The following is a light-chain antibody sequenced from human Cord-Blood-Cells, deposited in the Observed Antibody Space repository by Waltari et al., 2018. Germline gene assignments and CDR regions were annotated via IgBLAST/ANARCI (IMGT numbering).Light chain of an antibody. CDR1: QSVSSSY. Sequence: EIVLTQSPGTLTLSPGERATLSCRASQSVSSSYLAGYQQKPGQAPRLLIYGASSRATDIPDRFSGSGSGTDFTLTISRLEPEDFAVYYCQQYGSSPLTFGGGTKVEIK. CDR3: QQYGSSPLT. CDR2: GAS. J-gene: IGKJ4*01. V-gene: IGKV3-20*01.